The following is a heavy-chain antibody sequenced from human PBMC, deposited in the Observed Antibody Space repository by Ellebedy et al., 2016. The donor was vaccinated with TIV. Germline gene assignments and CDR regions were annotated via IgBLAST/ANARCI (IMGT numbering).Heavy chain of an antibody. CDR2: IKQDGSEK. V-gene: IGHV3-7*01. D-gene: IGHD6-19*01. Sequence: GGSLRLSXAASGFTFSSYWMSWVRQAPGKGLEWVANIKQDGSEKYYVDSVKGRFTISRDNAKNSLYLQMNSVRAEDTAVYYCAREGIAVAGWAGDYWGQGTLVTVSS. CDR1: GFTFSSYW. CDR3: AREGIAVAGWAGDY. J-gene: IGHJ4*02.